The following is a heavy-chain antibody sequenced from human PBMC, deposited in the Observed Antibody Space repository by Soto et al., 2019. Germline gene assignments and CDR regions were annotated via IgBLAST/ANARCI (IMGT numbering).Heavy chain of an antibody. D-gene: IGHD3-3*01. J-gene: IGHJ6*03. CDR3: AVSPYYDFWSGYSRRGYYYYMEV. CDR1: GFTVSSNY. V-gene: IGHV3-66*01. CDR2: IYSGGST. Sequence: GGPRLSCAASGFTVSSNYKSWVRQAPGKGLEWVSVIYSGGSTYYADSVKGRFTISRDNSKNTLYLQMNSLRAEDTAVYYCAVSPYYDFWSGYSRRGYYYYMEVWGKGTTVTVSS.